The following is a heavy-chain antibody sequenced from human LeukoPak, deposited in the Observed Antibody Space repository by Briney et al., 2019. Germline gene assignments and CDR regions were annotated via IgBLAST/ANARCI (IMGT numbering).Heavy chain of an antibody. CDR1: GFTFSSYW. CDR2: IKQDGSEK. CDR3: AELGITMIGGV. Sequence: GGSLRLSCSASGFTFSSYWMSWVRQAPGKGLEWVANIKQDGSEKYYVDSVKGRFTISRDNAKNSLYLQMNSLRAEDTAVYYCAELGITMIGGVWGKGTTVTISS. J-gene: IGHJ6*04. V-gene: IGHV3-7*01. D-gene: IGHD3-10*02.